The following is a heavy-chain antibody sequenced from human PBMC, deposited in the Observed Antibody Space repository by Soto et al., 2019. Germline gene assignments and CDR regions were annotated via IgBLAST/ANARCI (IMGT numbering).Heavy chain of an antibody. CDR1: GGSISSSSYY. D-gene: IGHD3-3*01. CDR3: ARHKILEWYDGRGAFDI. J-gene: IGHJ3*02. CDR2: IYYSGST. V-gene: IGHV4-39*01. Sequence: QLQLQESGPGLVKPSETLSLTCTVSGGSISSSSYYWGWIRQPPGKGLEWIGSIYYSGSTYYNPSLKSRVTISVDTSKNQFSLKLSSVTAADTAVYYCARHKILEWYDGRGAFDIWGQGTMVTVSS.